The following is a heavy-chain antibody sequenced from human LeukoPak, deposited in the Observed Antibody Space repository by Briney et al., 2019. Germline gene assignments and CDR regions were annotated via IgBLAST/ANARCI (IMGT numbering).Heavy chain of an antibody. V-gene: IGHV3-48*02. Sequence: GGSLRLSCAASGFSFNIYNMNWVRQTPGKGPEWVSYISTSSQSKYYADSVKGRFTVSRDNAKDSLYLQMNSLRDEDTAVYYCARDNVGYSYGPWGQGTLVTVSS. CDR2: ISTSSQSK. CDR3: ARDNVGYSYGP. CDR1: GFSFNIYN. J-gene: IGHJ5*02. D-gene: IGHD5-18*01.